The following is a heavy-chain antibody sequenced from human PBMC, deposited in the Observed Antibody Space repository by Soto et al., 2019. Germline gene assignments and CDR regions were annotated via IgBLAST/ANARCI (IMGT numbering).Heavy chain of an antibody. V-gene: IGHV4-59*01. CDR1: GGSMRNYF. D-gene: IGHD6-13*01. CDR2: IHYSGTT. Sequence: SETLSLTCTVSGGSMRNYFWTWFRQPPGKGLEWIGYIHYSGTTSFFPSYNPSLRSRVTISEDTSKNQFSLKLLSVTTADTAVYFCAAGEASSRNLAPYYLDFWGQGTLVTVSS. CDR3: AAGEASSRNLAPYYLDF. J-gene: IGHJ4*02.